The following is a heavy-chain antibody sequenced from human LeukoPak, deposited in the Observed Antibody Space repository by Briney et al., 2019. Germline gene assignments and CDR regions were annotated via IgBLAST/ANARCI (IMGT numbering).Heavy chain of an antibody. Sequence: GGSLRLSCVISGLTFSNYAMNWVRQAPGKGLEWISDISTYSGSTYHIESVRGRFTISRDNSRSTLYLQMNSLRADDTGVYYCASGLYGGVFDNWGQGTLVTVSS. CDR2: ISTYSGST. J-gene: IGHJ4*02. D-gene: IGHD4/OR15-4a*01. V-gene: IGHV3-23*01. CDR3: ASGLYGGVFDN. CDR1: GLTFSNYA.